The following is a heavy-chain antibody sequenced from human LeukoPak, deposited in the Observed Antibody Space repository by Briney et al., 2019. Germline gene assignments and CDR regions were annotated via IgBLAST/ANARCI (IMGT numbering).Heavy chain of an antibody. V-gene: IGHV1-18*01. Sequence: GASVKVSCKASGYTFNTYGVIWVRQAPGKGFEWLGWFSGQHGKTTYPQKFQVRVRMTTDTSTSSAYMELRSLTSDDTGVYLCARGGSGWFGALEFDYWGQGTLVTVSS. CDR3: ARGGSGWFGALEFDY. CDR1: GYTFNTYG. J-gene: IGHJ4*02. CDR2: FSGQHGKT. D-gene: IGHD3-10*01.